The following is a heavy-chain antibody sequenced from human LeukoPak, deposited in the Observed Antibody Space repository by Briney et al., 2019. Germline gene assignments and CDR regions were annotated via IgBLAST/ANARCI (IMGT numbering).Heavy chain of an antibody. D-gene: IGHD2/OR15-2a*01. J-gene: IGHJ5*02. CDR1: GYTFTGYY. V-gene: IGHV1-2*02. CDR3: AREGYHNSRGSQSWYTAA. Sequence: ASVKVSCKASGYTFTGYYMHWVRQAPGQGLEWMGWINPNSGGTNYAQKFQGRVTMTRDTSISTAYMELNSLRPEDTAVYYCAREGYHNSRGSQSWYTAAWGQGTLVIVSS. CDR2: INPNSGGT.